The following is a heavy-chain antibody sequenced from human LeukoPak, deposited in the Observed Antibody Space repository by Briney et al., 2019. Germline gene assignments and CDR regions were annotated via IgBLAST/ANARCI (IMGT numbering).Heavy chain of an antibody. CDR3: ARDLYYGSGPLRNYYGMDV. J-gene: IGHJ6*02. V-gene: IGHV3-21*01. CDR2: ISSSSSYI. CDR1: GFTFSSYS. Sequence: AGGSLRLSCAASGFTFSSYSMNWVRQAPGKGLEWVSSISSSSSYIYYADSVKGRFTISRDNAKNSLYLQMNSLRAEDTAVYYCARDLYYGSGPLRNYYGMDVWGQGTTVTVSS. D-gene: IGHD3-10*01.